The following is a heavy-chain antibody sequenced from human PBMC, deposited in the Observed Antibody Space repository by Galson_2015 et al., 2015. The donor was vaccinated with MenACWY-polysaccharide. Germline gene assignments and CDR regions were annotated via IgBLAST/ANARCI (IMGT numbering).Heavy chain of an antibody. J-gene: IGHJ4*02. CDR2: INSNAGII. V-gene: IGHV3-74*01. Sequence: SLRLSCAASGFTFGNHGMHWVRHAPGEGREWVSRINSNAGIINYADSVKGRFTISRDNAKNTLYLEMHSLRAEDTAVYFCAIDRVDVRVIEAHTMSDYWGQGALVTVSS. CDR1: GFTFGNHG. CDR3: AIDRVDVRVIEAHTMSDY. D-gene: IGHD2/OR15-2a*01.